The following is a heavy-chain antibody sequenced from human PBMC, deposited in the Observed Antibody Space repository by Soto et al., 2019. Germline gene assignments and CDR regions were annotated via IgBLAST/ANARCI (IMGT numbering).Heavy chain of an antibody. CDR1: GGTFSSYA. CDR3: ARGNDIVVVVADAIYYYGMDV. D-gene: IGHD2-15*01. V-gene: IGHV1-69*01. J-gene: IGHJ6*02. Sequence: QVQLVQSGAEVKKPGSSVKVSCKASGGTFSSYAISWVRQAPGQGLEWMGGIIPIFGTANYAQKFQGRVTITADESTSTAYMELSSLRSEDTAVYYCARGNDIVVVVADAIYYYGMDVWGPGTTVTVSS. CDR2: IIPIFGTA.